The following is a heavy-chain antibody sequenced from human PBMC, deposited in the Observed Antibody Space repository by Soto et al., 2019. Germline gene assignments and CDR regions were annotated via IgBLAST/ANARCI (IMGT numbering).Heavy chain of an antibody. D-gene: IGHD4-17*01. CDR3: ARIRGAVTYAFDV. Sequence: SVKVSCRTSGGTFSNNCVTWVRHAPGQGLQWMGGVIPISGTPKFAQNFQDRLTITADESSNTAYMELRSLGSEDTAIYYCARIRGAVTYAFDVWGQGTMVTVSS. CDR1: GGTFSNNC. V-gene: IGHV1-69*13. CDR2: VIPISGTP. J-gene: IGHJ3*01.